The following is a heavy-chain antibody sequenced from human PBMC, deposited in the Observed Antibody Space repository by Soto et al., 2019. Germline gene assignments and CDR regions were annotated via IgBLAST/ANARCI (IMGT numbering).Heavy chain of an antibody. CDR3: VKDVSWGSSDFDI. Sequence: GGSLRLSCSASGFTFSSYAMHWVRQAPGKGLEYVSAIRSNGGSTYYADSVKGRFTISRDNSKNTLYLQMNSLRAEDTAVYYCVKDVSWGSSDFDIWGQGTMVTVSS. J-gene: IGHJ3*02. V-gene: IGHV3-64D*09. D-gene: IGHD3-16*01. CDR2: IRSNGGST. CDR1: GFTFSSYA.